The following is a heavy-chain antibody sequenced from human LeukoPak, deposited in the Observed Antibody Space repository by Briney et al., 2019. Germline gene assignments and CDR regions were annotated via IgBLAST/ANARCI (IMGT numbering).Heavy chain of an antibody. CDR3: ARGSKFLYYGSGSYFAY. D-gene: IGHD3-10*01. V-gene: IGHV4-59*01. J-gene: IGHJ4*02. Sequence: PSETLSLTCTVSGGSISSYYWSWIRQPPGEGLEWIGYIYYSGSTNYNPSLKSRVTISVDTSKNQFSLKLSSVTAADTAVYYCARGSKFLYYGSGSYFAYWGQGTLVTVSS. CDR1: GGSISSYY. CDR2: IYYSGST.